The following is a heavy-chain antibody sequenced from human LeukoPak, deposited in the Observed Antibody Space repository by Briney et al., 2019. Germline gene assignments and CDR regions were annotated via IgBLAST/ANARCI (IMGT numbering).Heavy chain of an antibody. CDR1: GGTFSSYA. CDR2: IIPIFGTA. J-gene: IGHJ5*02. D-gene: IGHD3-10*01. V-gene: IGHV1-69*05. Sequence: KPGSSVKVSCKASGGTFSSYAISWVRQAPGQGLEWMGRIIPIFGTANYAQKFQGRVTITTDESTSTAYMELSSLRSEDTAVYYCARESYYYGSGTDNWFDPWGQGTLVTVSS. CDR3: ARESYYYGSGTDNWFDP.